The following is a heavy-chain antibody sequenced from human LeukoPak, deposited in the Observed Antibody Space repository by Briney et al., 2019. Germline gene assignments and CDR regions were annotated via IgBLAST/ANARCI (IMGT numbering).Heavy chain of an antibody. J-gene: IGHJ4*02. Sequence: SETLSLTCAVYGGSFSVYYWSWIRQPPGKGLEWIGEINHSGSTNYNPSLKSRVTISVDTSKNQFSLKLSSVTAADTAVYYCARHTPYYYDSSGPVWGQGTLVTVSS. CDR2: INHSGST. CDR1: GGSFSVYY. CDR3: ARHTPYYYDSSGPV. D-gene: IGHD3-22*01. V-gene: IGHV4-34*01.